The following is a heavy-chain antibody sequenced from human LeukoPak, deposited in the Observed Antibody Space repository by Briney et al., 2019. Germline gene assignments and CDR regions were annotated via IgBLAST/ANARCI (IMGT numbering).Heavy chain of an antibody. Sequence: SGPTLVKPTQTLTLTCTFSGFSLSTSGVGVGWIRQPPGKALEWLALIYWDDDKRYSPSLKSRLTITKDTSKNQVVLTMTNMDRVDTATYFCAHSGAYYYDSSGFDYWGQGTLVTVSS. D-gene: IGHD3-22*01. V-gene: IGHV2-5*02. CDR2: IYWDDDK. J-gene: IGHJ4*02. CDR1: GFSLSTSGVG. CDR3: AHSGAYYYDSSGFDY.